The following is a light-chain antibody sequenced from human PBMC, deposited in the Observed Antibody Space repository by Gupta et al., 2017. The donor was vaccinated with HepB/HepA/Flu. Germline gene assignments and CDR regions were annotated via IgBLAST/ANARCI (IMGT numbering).Light chain of an antibody. Sequence: QSALTQAASVSGSPGQSITMSCTATSSDVGSYNRVSWYQQHPGKAPKLIMYGVTQRPSGISYRFSGSKSGNTASLTISGLQAEDEADYYCCSYATGGTLVFGGGTKLTVL. J-gene: IGLJ2*01. CDR1: SSDVGSYNR. V-gene: IGLV2-23*02. CDR3: CSYATGGTLV. CDR2: GVT.